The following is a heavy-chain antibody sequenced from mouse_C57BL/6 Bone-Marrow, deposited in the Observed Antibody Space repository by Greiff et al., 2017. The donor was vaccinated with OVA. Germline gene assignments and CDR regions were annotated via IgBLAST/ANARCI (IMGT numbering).Heavy chain of an antibody. Sequence: QVQLQQPGAELVKPGASVKMSCKASGYTFTSYWITWVKQRPGQGLEWIGDIYPGSGSTNYNEKFKSKATLTVDTSSSTAYMQLSSLTSEDSAVYYCASGYSNYYPYWYFDVWGTGTTVTVSS. CDR1: GYTFTSYW. CDR3: ASGYSNYYPYWYFDV. CDR2: IYPGSGST. V-gene: IGHV1-55*01. J-gene: IGHJ1*03. D-gene: IGHD2-5*01.